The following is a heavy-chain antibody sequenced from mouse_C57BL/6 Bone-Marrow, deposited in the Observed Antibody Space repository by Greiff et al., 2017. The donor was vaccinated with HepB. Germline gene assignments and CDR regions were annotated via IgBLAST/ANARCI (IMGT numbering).Heavy chain of an antibody. CDR1: GYTFTDYE. CDR3: TDSGDYFDY. V-gene: IGHV1-15*01. CDR2: IDPETGGT. J-gene: IGHJ2*01. Sequence: QVQLQQSGAELVRPGASVTLSCKASGYTFTDYEMHWVKQTPVHGLEWIGAIDPETGGTAYNQKFKGKAILTADKSSSTAYMELRSLTSEDSAVYYCTDSGDYFDYWGQGTTLTVSS.